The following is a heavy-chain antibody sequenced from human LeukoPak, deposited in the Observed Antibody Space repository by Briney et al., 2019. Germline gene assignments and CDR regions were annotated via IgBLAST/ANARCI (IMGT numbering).Heavy chain of an antibody. Sequence: GGSLRLSCAASGFTFSSSAVHWVRQAPDKGLEWVAVISYDGSNKYYADSVKGRFTISRDNSKNTLYLQMNSLRADDTAVYYCARDRDSSGWYEGFDYWGQGTLVTVSS. CDR2: ISYDGSNK. V-gene: IGHV3-30-3*01. CDR1: GFTFSSSA. J-gene: IGHJ4*02. CDR3: ARDRDSSGWYEGFDY. D-gene: IGHD6-19*01.